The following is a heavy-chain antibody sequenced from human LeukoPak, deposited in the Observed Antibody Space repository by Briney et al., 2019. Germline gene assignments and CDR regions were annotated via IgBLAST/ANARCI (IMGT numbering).Heavy chain of an antibody. Sequence: PGRSLRLSCAASGFTFSSYAMHWVRQAPGKGLEWVAVISYDGSNKYYADSVKGRFTISRDNSKNTLYLQMNSLRAEDTAVYYCARRVVVPAAPSMAPNYYYYGMDVWGQGTTVTVSS. V-gene: IGHV3-30-3*01. CDR1: GFTFSSYA. CDR2: ISYDGSNK. CDR3: ARRVVVPAAPSMAPNYYYYGMDV. D-gene: IGHD2-2*01. J-gene: IGHJ6*02.